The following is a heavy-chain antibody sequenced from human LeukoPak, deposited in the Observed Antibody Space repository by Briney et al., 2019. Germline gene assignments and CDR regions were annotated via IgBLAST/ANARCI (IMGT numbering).Heavy chain of an antibody. V-gene: IGHV1-69*05. Sequence: SVKVSCKASGGTFSSYAISWVRQAPGQGLEWMGRIIPIFGTANYAQKFQGRVTITTDESTSTAYMELSSLRSEDTAVYYCAGDRASTAMAYFDYWGQGTLVTVSS. J-gene: IGHJ4*02. CDR2: IIPIFGTA. D-gene: IGHD5-18*01. CDR3: AGDRASTAMAYFDY. CDR1: GGTFSSYA.